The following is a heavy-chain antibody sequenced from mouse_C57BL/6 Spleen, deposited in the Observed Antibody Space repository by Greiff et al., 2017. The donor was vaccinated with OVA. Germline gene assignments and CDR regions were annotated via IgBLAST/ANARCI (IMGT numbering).Heavy chain of an antibody. CDR1: GYTFTSYW. V-gene: IGHV1-55*01. D-gene: IGHD1-1*01. CDR3: ARVNYYGRQFAY. CDR2: IYPGSGST. J-gene: IGHJ3*01. Sequence: QVHVKQPGAELVKPGASVKMSCKASGYTFTSYWITWVKQRPGQGLEWIGDIYPGSGSTNYNEKFKSKATLTVDTSSSTAYMQLSSLTSEDSAVYYCARVNYYGRQFAYWGQGTLVTVSA.